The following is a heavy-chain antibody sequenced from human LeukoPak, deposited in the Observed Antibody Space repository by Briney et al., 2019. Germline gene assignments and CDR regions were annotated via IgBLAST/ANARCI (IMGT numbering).Heavy chain of an antibody. D-gene: IGHD3-16*01. CDR1: GGSFSGYY. V-gene: IGHV4-34*01. Sequence: PSETLSLTCAVYGGSFSGYYWSWIRQPPGKGLEWIGEINHSGSTNYNPSLKSRVTISVDTSKNQFSLKLSSVTAADTAVYYCARWGLGSRYFDYWGQGTLVTVSS. CDR2: INHSGST. CDR3: ARWGLGSRYFDY. J-gene: IGHJ4*02.